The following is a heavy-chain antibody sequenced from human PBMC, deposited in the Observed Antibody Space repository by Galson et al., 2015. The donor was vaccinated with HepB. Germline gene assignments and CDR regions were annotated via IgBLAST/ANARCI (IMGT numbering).Heavy chain of an antibody. CDR1: GFTFSSCW. Sequence: SLRLSCAASGFTFSSCWMHWVRQAPGKGLVWVSRINSDESTTDYADSVKGRFTLSRDNAKNTPYLQMNSLRAEDTAVYYCARAGRSYYYDSSGYYFDIWGQGTMVTVSS. D-gene: IGHD3-22*01. CDR3: ARAGRSYYYDSSGYYFDI. CDR2: INSDESTT. J-gene: IGHJ3*02. V-gene: IGHV3-74*01.